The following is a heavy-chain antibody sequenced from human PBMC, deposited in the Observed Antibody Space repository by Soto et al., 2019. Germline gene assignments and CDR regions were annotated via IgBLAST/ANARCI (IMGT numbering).Heavy chain of an antibody. CDR2: IYWSADRI. D-gene: IGHD3-10*01. J-gene: IGHJ5*01. CDR3: IKDLRPGGADS. Sequence: AASGFTSNDYAMHWVRQVPGKGLEWVSGIYWSADRIDYADSVKGRFTVSRDNAKNSLYLQMNSLRVEDSALYYCIKDLRPGGADSWGQGTQVTVSS. CDR1: GFTSNDYA. V-gene: IGHV3-9*02.